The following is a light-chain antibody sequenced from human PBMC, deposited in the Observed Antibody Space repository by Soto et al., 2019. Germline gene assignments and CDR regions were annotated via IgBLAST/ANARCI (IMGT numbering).Light chain of an antibody. J-gene: IGKJ5*01. CDR3: QQYSNWPPIT. CDR1: QSVSSS. V-gene: IGKV3-15*01. Sequence: DIVLTQSPGTLSLSPGERATLSCRASQSVSSSYVAWYQQKPGQAPRLLIYDTSTRATGIPARFSGSGSGTEFTLTISSLQSEDFAVYYCQQYSNWPPITFGQGTRLEIK. CDR2: DTS.